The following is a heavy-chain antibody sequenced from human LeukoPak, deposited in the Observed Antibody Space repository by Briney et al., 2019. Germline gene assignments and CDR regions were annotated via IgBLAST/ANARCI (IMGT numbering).Heavy chain of an antibody. CDR1: GYTFTNYA. Sequence: ASVTVSCKASGYTFTNYAMHWVRQAPGQRLEWMGWINAGNGNTKYSQKFQGRVTITRDTSASTAYMGLSSLRSEDTAVYYCARDGEMATVDYWGQGTLVTVSS. D-gene: IGHD5-24*01. V-gene: IGHV1-3*01. J-gene: IGHJ4*02. CDR2: INAGNGNT. CDR3: ARDGEMATVDY.